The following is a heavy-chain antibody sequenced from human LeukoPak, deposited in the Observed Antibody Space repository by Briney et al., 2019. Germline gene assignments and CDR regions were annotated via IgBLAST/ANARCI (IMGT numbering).Heavy chain of an antibody. Sequence: GGSLTLSCAASGFTLSSHSTNWVRQAPGNGLEWVSYISSSSITTHYADSVKGRFTISRDNAKNSLYLQMNSLRDEDTAVYYCARDLTAVPTLWGQGTLVTVSS. D-gene: IGHD4-17*01. CDR3: ARDLTAVPTL. CDR1: GFTLSSHS. V-gene: IGHV3-48*02. J-gene: IGHJ4*02. CDR2: ISSSSITT.